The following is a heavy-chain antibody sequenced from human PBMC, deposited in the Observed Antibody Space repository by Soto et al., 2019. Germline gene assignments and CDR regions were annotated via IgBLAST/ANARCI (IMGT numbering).Heavy chain of an antibody. Sequence: NPSETLSLTCAVYGGSFSGYYWSWIRQPPGKGLEWIGEINHSGSTNYNPSLKSRVTISVDTSKNQFSLKLSSVTAADTAVYYCARGLLVVTTSYYYYMDVWGKGTTVTVSS. D-gene: IGHD2-21*02. CDR3: ARGLLVVTTSYYYYMDV. CDR2: INHSGST. V-gene: IGHV4-34*01. CDR1: GGSFSGYY. J-gene: IGHJ6*03.